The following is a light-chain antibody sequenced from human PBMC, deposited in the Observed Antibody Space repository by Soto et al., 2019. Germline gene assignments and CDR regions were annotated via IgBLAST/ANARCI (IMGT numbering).Light chain of an antibody. CDR1: QSINNW. Sequence: DIQMTQSPSTLSASVGDRVTITCRASQSINNWLAWYQQKPGKAPKLLIYKASNLASGVPSRFGGTASGTEFTLTISSLQPDDFATYYCLHYNDIRGTFGQGTKVEIK. J-gene: IGKJ1*01. V-gene: IGKV1-5*03. CDR3: LHYNDIRGT. CDR2: KAS.